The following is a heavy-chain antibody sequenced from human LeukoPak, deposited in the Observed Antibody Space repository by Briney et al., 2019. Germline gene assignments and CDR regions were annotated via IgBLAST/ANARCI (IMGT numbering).Heavy chain of an antibody. V-gene: IGHV4-4*07. D-gene: IGHD6-13*01. CDR3: ARGRRIYSSSWYNWFDP. Sequence: PSDTLSLICTVSGDSNSNFYWSWVPQPAGKGLEWIGRIYTSGCTNYNPSIKGRVTISVDTSKNQFSLKLSSVTAADTAVYYCARGRRIYSSSWYNWFDPWGQGTLVTVSS. J-gene: IGHJ5*02. CDR2: IYTSGCT. CDR1: GDSNSNFY.